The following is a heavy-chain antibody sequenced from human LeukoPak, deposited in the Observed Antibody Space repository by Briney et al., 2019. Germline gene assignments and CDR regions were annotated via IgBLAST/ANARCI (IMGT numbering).Heavy chain of an antibody. J-gene: IGHJ6*02. CDR2: IYHTGSS. V-gene: IGHV4-61*08. D-gene: IGHD4-17*01. Sequence: SETLSLTCTVSGGSVSSDDYYWSWIRHPPGKGLEWIGYIYHTGSSNYKYSLKSRVTISLDTSKNRFSLRLSSMTAADTAVYYCARGLYGDYWPTQPYGMDVWGQGTTVTVSS. CDR1: GGSVSSDDYY. CDR3: ARGLYGDYWPTQPYGMDV.